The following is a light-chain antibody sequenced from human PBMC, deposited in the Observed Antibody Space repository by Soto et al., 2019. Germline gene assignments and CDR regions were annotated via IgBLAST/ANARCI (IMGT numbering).Light chain of an antibody. CDR3: QQYFNYPLT. CDR1: QGINNY. Sequence: DLPMTQSPSSLSASVGDRVTIACRASQGINNYLAWFQQRPGKAPKTLIYAAYTLQPGASPKFSGSGSGTDFNLTISGLQPEDFATYYCQQYFNYPLTFGGGTKVEIK. J-gene: IGKJ4*01. CDR2: AAY. V-gene: IGKV1-16*02.